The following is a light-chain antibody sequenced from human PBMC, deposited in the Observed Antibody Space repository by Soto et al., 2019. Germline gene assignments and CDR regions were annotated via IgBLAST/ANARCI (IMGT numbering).Light chain of an antibody. CDR1: QSVLYSSNNKNY. V-gene: IGKV4-1*01. Sequence: DIVMTQSPDSLAVSLGERATINCKSSQSVLYSSNNKNYLAWYQQKPGQPPKLLIYWASTRESGIPDRFSGSGSGTDFTLTISSLQAEDVAVYYCQQYDGTPPNSFGQWTKLEIK. CDR3: QQYDGTPPNS. J-gene: IGKJ2*01. CDR2: WAS.